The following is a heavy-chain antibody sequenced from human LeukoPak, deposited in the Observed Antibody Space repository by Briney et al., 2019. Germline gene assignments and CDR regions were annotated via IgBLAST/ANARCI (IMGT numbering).Heavy chain of an antibody. V-gene: IGHV4-34*01. D-gene: IGHD3-10*01. CDR2: INQSGST. J-gene: IGHJ4*02. Sequence: SETLSLTCAVYGGSFSGYYWSWIRQPPGKGLEWIGEINQSGSTNYNPSLKSRVTISVDTSKNQFSLRLNSVTAADTAVYYCARAHYYGSGGYYMIAYWGQGTLVTVSS. CDR1: GGSFSGYY. CDR3: ARAHYYGSGGYYMIAY.